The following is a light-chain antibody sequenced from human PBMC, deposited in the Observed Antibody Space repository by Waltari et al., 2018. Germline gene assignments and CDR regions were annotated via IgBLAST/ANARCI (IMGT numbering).Light chain of an antibody. CDR3: AAWDDSLSGHVV. CDR2: RNN. CDR1: SSNIGSNY. Sequence: QSVLTQPPSASGTPGQRVTISCSGSSSNIGSNYVCWYQQFPGTTPKLLSYRNNQRPSGVPDRCSGSKSGASASLAISALRSEDEATYYCAAWDDSLSGHVVFGGGTQVTV. V-gene: IGLV1-47*01. J-gene: IGLJ2*01.